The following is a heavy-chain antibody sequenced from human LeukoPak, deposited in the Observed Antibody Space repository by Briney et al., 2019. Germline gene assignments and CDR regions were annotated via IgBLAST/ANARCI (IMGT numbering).Heavy chain of an antibody. CDR3: ASAYYYGSGSYRNAFDI. D-gene: IGHD3-10*01. J-gene: IGHJ3*02. CDR1: GFTFSSYA. Sequence: GGSLRLSCAASGFTFSSYAMSWVRQAPGKGLEWVSGINWNGGSTGYADSVKGRFTISRDNAKNSLYLQMNSLRAEDTALYYCASAYYYGSGSYRNAFDIWGQGTMVTVSS. CDR2: INWNGGST. V-gene: IGHV3-20*04.